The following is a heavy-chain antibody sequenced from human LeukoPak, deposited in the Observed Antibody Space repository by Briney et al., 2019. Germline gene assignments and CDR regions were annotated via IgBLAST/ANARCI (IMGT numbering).Heavy chain of an antibody. CDR3: ARDSDCGGDCPDAFDI. D-gene: IGHD2-21*02. Sequence: PSETLSLTCTVSGGSISSYYWSWIRQPPGKGLEWIGYIYYSGSTNYNPSLKSRVTISVDTSKNQFSPKLSSVTAADTAVYYCARDSDCGGDCPDAFDIWGQGTMVTVSS. CDR2: IYYSGST. V-gene: IGHV4-59*01. CDR1: GGSISSYY. J-gene: IGHJ3*02.